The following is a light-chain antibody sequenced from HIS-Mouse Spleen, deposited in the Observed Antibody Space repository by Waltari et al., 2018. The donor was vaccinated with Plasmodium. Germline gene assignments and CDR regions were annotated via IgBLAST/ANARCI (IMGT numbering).Light chain of an antibody. CDR1: QSFSSN. CDR2: GAS. Sequence: EILMTQSTATLSVSPGERPTLACRASQSFSSNLAWYQQKTGQAPRLLIYGASTRATGIPARLSGSGSGTEFTLTISSMQYEDFAVYYCQQYNNWPPYTFGQGTKLEIK. J-gene: IGKJ2*01. V-gene: IGKV3-15*01. CDR3: QQYNNWPPYT.